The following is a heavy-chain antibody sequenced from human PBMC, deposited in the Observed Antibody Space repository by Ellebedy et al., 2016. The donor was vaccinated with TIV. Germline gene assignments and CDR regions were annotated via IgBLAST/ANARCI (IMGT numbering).Heavy chain of an antibody. V-gene: IGHV1-24*01. CDR2: FDPEDGET. CDR3: ATDLRYCSNDVCFKRYDAFDI. J-gene: IGHJ3*02. CDR1: GYTLTELS. D-gene: IGHD2-8*01. Sequence: AASVKVSCKVSGYTLTELSMHWVRQAPGKGLEWMGGFDPEDGETIYAQKFQGRVTMTEDTSTDTAYMELSSLRSEDTAVYYCATDLRYCSNDVCFKRYDAFDIWGQGTMVTVS.